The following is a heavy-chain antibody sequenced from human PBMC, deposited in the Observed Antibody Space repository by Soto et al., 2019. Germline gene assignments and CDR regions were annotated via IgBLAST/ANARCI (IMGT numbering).Heavy chain of an antibody. V-gene: IGHV4-61*01. CDR1: GGSVSSGSYY. D-gene: IGHD5-12*01. J-gene: IGHJ4*02. CDR3: ARDGYNKFDY. CDR2: IYSSGST. Sequence: SETLSLTCTVSGGSVSSGSYYWSWIRRPPGKGLEWIGYIYSSGSTNYNPSLKSRVTISLDTSKNQFSLKLSSLTASDTAMYYCARDGYNKFDYWGQGTLVTVSS.